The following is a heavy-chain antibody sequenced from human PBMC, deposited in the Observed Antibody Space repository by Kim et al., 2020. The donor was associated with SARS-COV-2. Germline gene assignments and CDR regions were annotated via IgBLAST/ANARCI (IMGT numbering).Heavy chain of an antibody. CDR2: IYYSGST. CDR3: ARARYDYVWGSYRWLDY. J-gene: IGHJ4*02. D-gene: IGHD3-16*02. Sequence: SETLSLTCTVSGGSISSGGYYWSWIRQHPGKGLEWIGYIYYSGSTYYNPSLKSRVTISVDTSKNQFSLKLSSVTAADTAVYYCARARYDYVWGSYRWLDYWGQGTLVTVSS. CDR1: GGSISSGGYY. V-gene: IGHV4-31*03.